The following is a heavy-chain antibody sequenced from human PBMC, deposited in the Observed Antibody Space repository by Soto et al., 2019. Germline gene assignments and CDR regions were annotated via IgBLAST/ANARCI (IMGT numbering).Heavy chain of an antibody. CDR1: GFTVSSNY. D-gene: IGHD3-22*01. J-gene: IGHJ4*02. CDR3: ARGSPYYYDSSGYYYPENFDY. CDR2: IYSGGST. Sequence: GGSLRLSCAASGFTVSSNYMSWVRQAPGKGLEWVSVIYSGGSTYYADSVKGRFTISRDNSKNTLYLQMNSLRAEDTAVYYCARGSPYYYDSSGYYYPENFDYWGQGTLVTVSS. V-gene: IGHV3-53*01.